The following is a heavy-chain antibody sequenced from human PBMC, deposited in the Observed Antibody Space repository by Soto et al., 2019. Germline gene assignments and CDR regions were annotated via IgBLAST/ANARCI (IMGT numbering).Heavy chain of an antibody. Sequence: GELQQWGTGLLKPSETLSLNCSVYGGSSRAYHWCWIRQSPGEGLEWIGEFSYSGSLNYNPSLTGRVAVSLDTSTNHYSLTMTSVTAADTAVYFCAGGPRYWSFALWGRGTLVTVS. J-gene: IGHJ2*01. D-gene: IGHD1-20*01. CDR3: AGGPRYWSFAL. CDR1: GGSSRAYH. V-gene: IGHV4-34*01. CDR2: FSYSGSL.